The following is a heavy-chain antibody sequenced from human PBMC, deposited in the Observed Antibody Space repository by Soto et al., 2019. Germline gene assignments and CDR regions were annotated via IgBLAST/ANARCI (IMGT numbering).Heavy chain of an antibody. J-gene: IGHJ4*02. CDR1: GYTFTGFS. V-gene: IGHV1-3*01. D-gene: IGHD6-13*01. CDR2: INAGNGNT. Sequence: ASVKVSCKASGYTFTGFSLHWVRQAPGQRLEWMGWINAGNGNTKYSQKFQGRVTITRDTSASTAYMELSSLRSEDTAVYYCARGVAAAGTFFDYWGQGTLVTVSS. CDR3: ARGVAAAGTFFDY.